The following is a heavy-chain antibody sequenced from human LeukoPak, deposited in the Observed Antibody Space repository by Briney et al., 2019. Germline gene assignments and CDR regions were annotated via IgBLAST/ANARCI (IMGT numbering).Heavy chain of an antibody. CDR2: ISWNSGSI. V-gene: IGHV3-9*01. Sequence: GRSLRLSCAASGFTFDDYAMHWVRQAPGKGLEWVSGISWNSGSIGYADSVKGRFTISRDNAKNSLYLQMNSLRAEDTALYYCAKDRGDPYYFDYWGQGTLVTVSS. J-gene: IGHJ4*02. D-gene: IGHD2-21*02. CDR1: GFTFDDYA. CDR3: AKDRGDPYYFDY.